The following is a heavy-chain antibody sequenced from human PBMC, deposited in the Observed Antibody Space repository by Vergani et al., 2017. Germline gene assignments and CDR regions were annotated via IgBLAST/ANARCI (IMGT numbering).Heavy chain of an antibody. J-gene: IGHJ1*01. CDR2: ITGSGVST. V-gene: IGHV3-23*04. D-gene: IGHD3-22*01. CDR3: TKAGQYDSDNFHDS. CDR1: GFTFSSFA. Sequence: EVQLVESGGVVVQPGGSLRLSCAASGFTFSSFAMTWVRQAPGKGLEWVSFITGSGVSTYYADSVKGQFTISRDNFKNTLYLQMNSLRAEDTAVYYCTKAGQYDSDNFHDSWGQGALVTVAS.